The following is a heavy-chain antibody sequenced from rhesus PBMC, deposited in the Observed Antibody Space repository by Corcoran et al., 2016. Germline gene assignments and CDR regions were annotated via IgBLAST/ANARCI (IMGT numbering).Heavy chain of an antibody. Sequence: QVQLKESGPGLVKPSETLSLTCAVSGDSISSGYGWGWIRQPPGKGLEWIVTIYRITGNTSTDPSLKSRVTISKDTSKNQLSLKLSSVTAADTAVYYCARVDGGRHIDYWGQGVLVTVSS. CDR3: ARVDGGRHIDY. CDR1: GDSISSGYG. V-gene: IGHV4S7*01. J-gene: IGHJ4*01. CDR2: IYRITGNT. D-gene: IGHD4-29*01.